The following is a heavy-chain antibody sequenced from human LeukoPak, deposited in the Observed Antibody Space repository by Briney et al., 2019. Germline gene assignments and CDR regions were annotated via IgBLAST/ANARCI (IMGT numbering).Heavy chain of an antibody. CDR3: AKFTMIVVVRGAFDY. J-gene: IGHJ4*02. V-gene: IGHV3-23*01. Sequence: PGGSLRLSCAASGFTFSSYAMSWVRQAPGKGLEWVSAISGSGGSTYYADSVKGRFTTSRDNSKNTLYLQMNSLRAEDTAVYYCAKFTMIVVVRGAFDYWGQGTLVTVSS. CDR1: GFTFSSYA. CDR2: ISGSGGST. D-gene: IGHD3-22*01.